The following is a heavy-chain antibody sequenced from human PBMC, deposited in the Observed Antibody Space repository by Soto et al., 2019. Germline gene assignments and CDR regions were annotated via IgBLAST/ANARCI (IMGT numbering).Heavy chain of an antibody. Sequence: QVQLVQSGAEVKKPGASVKVSCKASGYTFTSYAMHWARQAPGQRLEWMGWSNAGNGNTKYSQKFRCRVSLTSDTSASTAYMERSSLRSEDTAVYYCASDSQSSYGMDVWVQGTTVTVSS. CDR2: SNAGNGNT. V-gene: IGHV1-3*01. J-gene: IGHJ6*02. CDR3: ASDSQSSYGMDV. CDR1: GYTFTSYA.